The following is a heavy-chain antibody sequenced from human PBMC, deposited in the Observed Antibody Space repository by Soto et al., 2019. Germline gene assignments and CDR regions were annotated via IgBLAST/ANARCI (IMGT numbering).Heavy chain of an antibody. V-gene: IGHV3-30-3*01. CDR1: GLCLSSYA. J-gene: IGHJ4*02. CDR3: AREVDY. Sequence: GFLRLSCAASGLCLSSYAMHWVRQAPGKGLEWVAVISYDGSNKYYADSVKGRFTISRDNSKNTLYLQMNSLRAEDTAVYYCAREVDYWGQGTLGTVSS. CDR2: ISYDGSNK.